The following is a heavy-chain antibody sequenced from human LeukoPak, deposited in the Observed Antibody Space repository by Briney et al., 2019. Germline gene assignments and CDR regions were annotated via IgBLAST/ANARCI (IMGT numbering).Heavy chain of an antibody. CDR3: ARDGALVLWFGDSGYYYGMDV. V-gene: IGHV3-30-3*01. D-gene: IGHD3-10*01. CDR1: GFTFSSYA. CDR2: ISYDGSNK. J-gene: IGHJ6*02. Sequence: GGSLRLSCAASGFTFSSYAMHWVRQAPGKGLEWVAVISYDGSNKYYADSVKGRFTISRDNSKNTLYLQMNSLRAEDTAVYYCARDGALVLWFGDSGYYYGMDVWGQGTTVTVSS.